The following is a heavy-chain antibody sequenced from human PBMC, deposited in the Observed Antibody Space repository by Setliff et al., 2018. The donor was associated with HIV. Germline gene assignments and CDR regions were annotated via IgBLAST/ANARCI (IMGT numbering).Heavy chain of an antibody. J-gene: IGHJ5*01. Sequence: SETLSLTCTVSGGPINSGNNYWSWIRQHPGKGLEWIGFIYYSGTTYYNPSLKSRVTISVDTSKNQFSLKLNSVTAADTAIYYCARYDMPSSHSSGYYYDSWGQGALVTVSS. V-gene: IGHV4-31*03. CDR1: GGPINSGNNY. CDR3: ARYDMPSSHSSGYYYDS. D-gene: IGHD3-22*01. CDR2: IYYSGTT.